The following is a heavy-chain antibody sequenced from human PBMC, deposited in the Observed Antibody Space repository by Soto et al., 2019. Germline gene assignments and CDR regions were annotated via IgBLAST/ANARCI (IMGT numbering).Heavy chain of an antibody. J-gene: IGHJ4*02. CDR3: ARDDSTGGFDF. CDR1: GDSISRFY. V-gene: IGHV4-59*01. CDR2: ISYSGST. D-gene: IGHD6-19*01. Sequence: SETLSLTCTVSGDSISRFYWSWIRQPPGKGLEWLGYISYSGSTNYSPALRSRVTISADTSKNQFSLRLNAVTAADTAVYYCARDDSTGGFDFWGQGALVTVSS.